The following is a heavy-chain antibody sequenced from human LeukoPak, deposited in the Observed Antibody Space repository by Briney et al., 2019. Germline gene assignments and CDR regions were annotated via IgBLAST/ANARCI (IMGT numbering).Heavy chain of an antibody. D-gene: IGHD3-16*01. CDR2: IYYSGST. CDR3: VRGSTLRHYQY. CDR1: GGSISSTTDY. V-gene: IGHV4-39*01. J-gene: IGHJ4*02. Sequence: SETLSLTCTVSGGSISSTTDYWGWIRRPPGKGLEWIGSIYYSGSTYYNPSLKSRLTVSVDTSKNQFSLILSSVTAADTAVYYCVRGSTLRHYQYWGQGTLVTVSS.